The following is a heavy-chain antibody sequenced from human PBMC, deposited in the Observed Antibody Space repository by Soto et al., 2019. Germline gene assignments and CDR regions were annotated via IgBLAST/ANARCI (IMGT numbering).Heavy chain of an antibody. D-gene: IGHD2-2*01. J-gene: IGHJ4*02. Sequence: GASVKVSCKASGYTFKSFGISWVRQAPGQGLEWMGWISPYNGNSKYGQKFQGRLTMTTDTSTSTVYMEMRSLRSDDTAVYYCARGLWDIVVVPAAIPPADYWGQGTLVTVSS. V-gene: IGHV1-18*01. CDR2: ISPYNGNS. CDR1: GYTFKSFG. CDR3: ARGLWDIVVVPAAIPPADY.